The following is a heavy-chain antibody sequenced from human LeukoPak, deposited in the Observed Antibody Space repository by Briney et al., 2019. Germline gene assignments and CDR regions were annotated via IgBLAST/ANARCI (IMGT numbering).Heavy chain of an antibody. CDR1: GYSFTSYW. J-gene: IGHJ4*02. Sequence: GESLKISCKGSGYSFTSYWIGWVRQMPGKGLEWMGIIYPGDSDTRYSPSFQGQVTISADKSISTAYLQWSSLKASDTAMYYCARLADRVATSWKFAPGIAAAGKSPGLDYWGQGTLVTVSS. V-gene: IGHV5-51*01. D-gene: IGHD6-13*01. CDR2: IYPGDSDT. CDR3: ARLADRVATSWKFAPGIAAAGKSPGLDY.